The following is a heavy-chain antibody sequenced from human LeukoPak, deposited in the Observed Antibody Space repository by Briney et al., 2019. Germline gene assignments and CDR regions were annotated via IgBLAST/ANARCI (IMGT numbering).Heavy chain of an antibody. CDR3: ARTGSLRYFDY. D-gene: IGHD7-27*01. CDR1: GFTFSSYA. CDR2: IISSGGNT. V-gene: IGHV3-23*01. Sequence: PGGSLRLSCAASGFTFSSYAMSWVRQAPGKGLEWVSAIISSGGNTYSADSVKGRFTISRDNSKNTLYLRMNSLRAEDTAVYYCARTGSLRYFDYWGQGTLVTVSS. J-gene: IGHJ4*02.